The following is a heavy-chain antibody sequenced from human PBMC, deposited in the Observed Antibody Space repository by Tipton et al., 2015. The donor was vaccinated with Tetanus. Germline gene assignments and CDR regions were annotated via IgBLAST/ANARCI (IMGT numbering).Heavy chain of an antibody. D-gene: IGHD1-1*01. J-gene: IGHJ4*02. Sequence: QLVQSGPEVKKPGASVKVSCKASGYTFTSFGINWVRQAPGQGLEWMGWINTDKGSTNYAQNLQGRVIMTTDTSTLTAYMELRSLRSDDTAVYYCARRGTMDYWGQGTLVTVSA. V-gene: IGHV1-18*01. CDR2: INTDKGST. CDR1: GYTFTSFG. CDR3: ARRGTMDY.